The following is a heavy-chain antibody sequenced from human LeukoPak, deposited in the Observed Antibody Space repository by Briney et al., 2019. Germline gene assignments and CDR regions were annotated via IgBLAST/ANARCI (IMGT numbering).Heavy chain of an antibody. CDR3: ARLDSGSWVGTYYYDSSGYYTDAFDI. D-gene: IGHD3-22*01. CDR2: IYPGDSDT. CDR1: GYSFTSYW. J-gene: IGHJ3*02. V-gene: IGHV5-51*01. Sequence: GESLKISCKGSGYSFTSYWIGWVRQMPGKGLEWMGIIYPGDSDTRYSPSFQGQVTISADKSISTAYLQWSSLKASDTAMYYCARLDSGSWVGTYYYDSSGYYTDAFDIWGQGAMVTVSS.